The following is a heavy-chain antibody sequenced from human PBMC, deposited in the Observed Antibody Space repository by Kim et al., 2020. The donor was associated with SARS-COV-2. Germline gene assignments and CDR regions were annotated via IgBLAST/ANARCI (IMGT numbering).Heavy chain of an antibody. V-gene: IGHV3-15*01. CDR1: GFTFSNAW. D-gene: IGHD2-2*01. CDR3: GAPTLAGYCSSTSCNDAFDI. Sequence: GGSLRLSCAASGFTFSNAWMSWVRQAPGKGLEWVGRIKSKTDGGTTDYAAPVKGRFTISRDDSKNTLYLQMNSLKTEDTAVYYCGAPTLAGYCSSTSCNDAFDIWGQGTMVTVSS. CDR2: IKSKTDGGTT. J-gene: IGHJ3*02.